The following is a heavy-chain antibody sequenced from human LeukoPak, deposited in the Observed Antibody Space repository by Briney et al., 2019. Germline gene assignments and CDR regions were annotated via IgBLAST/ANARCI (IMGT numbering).Heavy chain of an antibody. CDR1: GFSFSSYW. Sequence: GGSLRLSCAASGFSFSSYWMAWVRQAPGKGLEWVANIKPDGSEKKYGDSVKGRFTISRDNAKNSLYLQMNSLRAEDTAVYYCARGTPSSSGWLYYGMDVWGQGTTVTVSS. J-gene: IGHJ6*02. D-gene: IGHD6-19*01. CDR2: IKPDGSEK. CDR3: ARGTPSSSGWLYYGMDV. V-gene: IGHV3-7*01.